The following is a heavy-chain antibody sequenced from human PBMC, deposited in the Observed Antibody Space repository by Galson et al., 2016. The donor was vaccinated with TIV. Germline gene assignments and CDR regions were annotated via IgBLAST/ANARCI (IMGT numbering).Heavy chain of an antibody. D-gene: IGHD2-21*01. J-gene: IGHJ6*02. V-gene: IGHV3-66*03. CDR3: VRERRHCGNECFLRYYFGMDV. CDR2: ISDTDYT. Sequence: SLRLSCAASGLVVSDNFMTWVRQAPGKGLEWVSLISDTDYTQYADSVKGRFTISRDKSRNIGYLHMDRLRVEDTAVYYCVRERRHCGNECFLRYYFGMDVWGQGTTVTVSS. CDR1: GLVVSDNF.